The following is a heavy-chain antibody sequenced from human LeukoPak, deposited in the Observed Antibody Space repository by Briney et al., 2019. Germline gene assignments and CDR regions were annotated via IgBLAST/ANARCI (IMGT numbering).Heavy chain of an antibody. CDR2: ISGSGGST. J-gene: IGHJ4*02. CDR1: GFTFSSYA. D-gene: IGHD3-22*01. V-gene: IGHV3-23*01. CDR3: AKDPATDSSGYHSYLFDY. Sequence: PGGSLRLSCAASGFTFSSYAMSWVRQAPGKGLEWVSAISGSGGSTYYADSVKGRFTISRDNSKNTLYLQMNSLRAEDTAVYYCAKDPATDSSGYHSYLFDYWGQGTLVTVSS.